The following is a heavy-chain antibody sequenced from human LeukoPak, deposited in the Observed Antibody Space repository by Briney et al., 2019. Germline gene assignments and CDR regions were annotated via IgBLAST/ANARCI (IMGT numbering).Heavy chain of an antibody. D-gene: IGHD3-10*01. J-gene: IGHJ6*03. CDR3: ATGGASYYYYYMDV. V-gene: IGHV4-59*01. Sequence: SETLSLTCTVSGGSISSYYWRWIRQPPGKGLEWIGYIYYSGSTNYNPSLKSRVTISVDTSKNQFSLKLSSVTAADTAVYYCATGGASYYYYYMDVWGKGTTVTVSS. CDR1: GGSISSYY. CDR2: IYYSGST.